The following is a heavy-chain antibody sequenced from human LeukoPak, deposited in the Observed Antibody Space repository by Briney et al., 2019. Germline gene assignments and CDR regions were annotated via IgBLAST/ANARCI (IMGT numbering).Heavy chain of an antibody. V-gene: IGHV3-23*01. CDR3: AKEFRPFGNSGYADH. J-gene: IGHJ4*02. D-gene: IGHD3-22*01. CDR2: LSGSGTYT. Sequence: GGSLRLSCAASGFSFSNYAMNWVRQAPGKGLEWVSALSGSGTYTYYADSVKGRFTISRDNSKNTLFLQMNSLRAEDTAVYYCAKEFRPFGNSGYADHWGQGTLVTVSS. CDR1: GFSFSNYA.